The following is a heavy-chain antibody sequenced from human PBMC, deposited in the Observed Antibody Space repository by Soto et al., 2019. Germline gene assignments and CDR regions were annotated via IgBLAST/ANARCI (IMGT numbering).Heavy chain of an antibody. Sequence: QLHLRESGPGLVKPSETLSLTCTVSGGSITSSSYYWGWIRQPPGKGLEWIGSIYYSGSTYYNPSLKSLVTISVDTSNNQFSLKLGSVTAADSALYYCATHEVGWTYVYTFDLLVQGTLVTVSS. CDR3: ATHEVGWTYVYTFDL. D-gene: IGHD1-26*01. CDR2: IYYSGST. V-gene: IGHV4-39*01. J-gene: IGHJ5*02. CDR1: GGSITSSSYY.